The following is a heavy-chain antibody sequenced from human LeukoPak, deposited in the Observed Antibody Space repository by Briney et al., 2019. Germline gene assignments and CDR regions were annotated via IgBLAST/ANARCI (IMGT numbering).Heavy chain of an antibody. Sequence: ASVKVSCKASGYTFTSYAMHWVRQAPGQRLEWMGWINAGNGNTKYSQKFQGRVTITRDTSASTAYMELSSLRSEDTAVYYCARVSYDILTGYYPFDYWGQETLVTVSS. CDR2: INAGNGNT. J-gene: IGHJ4*02. CDR3: ARVSYDILTGYYPFDY. V-gene: IGHV1-3*01. D-gene: IGHD3-9*01. CDR1: GYTFTSYA.